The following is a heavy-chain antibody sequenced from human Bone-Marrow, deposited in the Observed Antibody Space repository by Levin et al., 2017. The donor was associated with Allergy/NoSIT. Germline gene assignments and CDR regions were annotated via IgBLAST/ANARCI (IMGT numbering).Heavy chain of an antibody. J-gene: IGHJ4*02. V-gene: IGHV7-4-1*02. CDR3: ARDRWLVLSRFDY. CDR2: INTNTGNP. D-gene: IGHD6-19*01. CDR1: GYTFTSYA. Sequence: GESLKISCQASGYTFTSYAMNWVRQAPGQGLEWMGWINTNTGNPTYAQGFTGRFVFSLDTSVSTAYLQISSLKAEDTAVYYCARDRWLVLSRFDYWGQGTLVTVSS.